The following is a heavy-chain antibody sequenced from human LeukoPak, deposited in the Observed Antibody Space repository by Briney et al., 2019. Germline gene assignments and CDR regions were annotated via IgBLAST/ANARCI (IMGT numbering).Heavy chain of an antibody. CDR3: ARQRDGSFDY. CDR2: IYYSGST. V-gene: IGHV4-61*05. Sequence: SETLSLSCTVSGGSISSSSYYWGWIRQPPGKGLEWIGYIYYSGSTNYNPSLKSRVTISVDTSKNQFSLKLSSVTAADTAVYYCARQRDGSFDYWGQGTLVTVSS. CDR1: GGSISSSSYY. D-gene: IGHD6-6*01. J-gene: IGHJ4*02.